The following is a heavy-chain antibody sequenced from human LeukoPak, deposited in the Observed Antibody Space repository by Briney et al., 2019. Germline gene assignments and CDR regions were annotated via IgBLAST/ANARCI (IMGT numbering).Heavy chain of an antibody. CDR1: GFTFRNAW. J-gene: IGHJ3*02. D-gene: IGHD2-2*01. V-gene: IGHV3-15*01. Sequence: GGSLRLSCAASGFTFRNAWMNWVRQAPGKGLEWVGRIKTKTDGGTADYAAPVKGRITISRDDSKNTLYLQINSLKTDDTALYYCTTRTWADGFDIWGQGTTLTVSS. CDR3: TTRTWADGFDI. CDR2: IKTKTDGGTA.